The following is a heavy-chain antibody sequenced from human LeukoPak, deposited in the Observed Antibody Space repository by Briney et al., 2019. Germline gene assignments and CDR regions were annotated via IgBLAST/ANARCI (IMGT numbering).Heavy chain of an antibody. Sequence: SQTLSLTCTVSGGSISSGSYYWSWIRQPAGKGLEWIGRVYTSGRTNYNPSLKSRVTISVDTSKNQFSLKLSSVTAADTAVYYCARLIAATHWWFDPWGQGTLATVSS. D-gene: IGHD2-15*01. CDR3: ARLIAATHWWFDP. J-gene: IGHJ5*02. V-gene: IGHV4-61*02. CDR1: GGSISSGSYY. CDR2: VYTSGRT.